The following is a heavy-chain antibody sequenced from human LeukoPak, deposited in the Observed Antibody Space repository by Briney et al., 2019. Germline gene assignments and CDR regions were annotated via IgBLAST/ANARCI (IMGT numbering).Heavy chain of an antibody. J-gene: IGHJ4*02. CDR3: VRSEGYCSGGSCYSIEFFDY. CDR2: IYYSGST. Sequence: PSQTLSLTCTVSGGSIRSTSYYWGWIRQPPGKGLEWIGSIYYSGSTHYNPSLKSRVTISIDTSKNQFSLKLSSVTAADTAVYYCVRSEGYCSGGSCYSIEFFDYWGQGTLVTVSS. D-gene: IGHD2-15*01. V-gene: IGHV4-39*01. CDR1: GGSIRSTSYY.